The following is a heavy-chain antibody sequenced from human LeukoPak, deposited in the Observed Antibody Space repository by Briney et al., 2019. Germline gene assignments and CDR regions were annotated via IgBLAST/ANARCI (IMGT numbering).Heavy chain of an antibody. V-gene: IGHV3-74*01. Sequence: PGGSLRLSCAASGFTFSSYWMHWVRQAPGKGLVWVSRINSDGSSTSYADSVKGRFTISRDNAKNTLYPQMNSLRAEDTAVYYCARVVQLVRGPLNGMDVWGQGTTVTVSS. CDR1: GFTFSSYW. D-gene: IGHD6-6*01. J-gene: IGHJ6*02. CDR2: INSDGSST. CDR3: ARVVQLVRGPLNGMDV.